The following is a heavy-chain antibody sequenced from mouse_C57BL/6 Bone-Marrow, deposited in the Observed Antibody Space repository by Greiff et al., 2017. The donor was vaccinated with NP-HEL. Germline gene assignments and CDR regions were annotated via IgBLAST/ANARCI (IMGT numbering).Heavy chain of an antibody. CDR1: GYAFPNYL. D-gene: IGHD1-1*01. CDR3: ARDYGSSYWWYVDV. V-gene: IGHV1-54*01. J-gene: IGHJ1*03. Sequence: QVQLQQSGAELVRPGTSVKVSCKASGYAFPNYLIEWVKQRPGQGLEWIGVINPGSGGTNYNEKFKGKATLTADKSSSTAYRQLSSLTSEDSAVYFGARDYGSSYWWYVDVGGTGTTVTVSA. CDR2: INPGSGGT.